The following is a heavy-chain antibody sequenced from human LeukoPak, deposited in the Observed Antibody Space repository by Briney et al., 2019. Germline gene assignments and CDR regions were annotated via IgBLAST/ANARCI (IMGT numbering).Heavy chain of an antibody. D-gene: IGHD6-19*01. J-gene: IGHJ4*02. V-gene: IGHV4-39*07. CDR2: INHSGST. Sequence: SETLSLTCTVSGGSISSSSYYWGWIRQPPGKGLEWIGEINHSGSTNYNPSLKSRVTISVDTSKNQFSLKLSSVTAADTAVYYCARRRYSSGWPPYFDYWGQGTLVTVSS. CDR3: ARRRYSSGWPPYFDY. CDR1: GGSISSSSYY.